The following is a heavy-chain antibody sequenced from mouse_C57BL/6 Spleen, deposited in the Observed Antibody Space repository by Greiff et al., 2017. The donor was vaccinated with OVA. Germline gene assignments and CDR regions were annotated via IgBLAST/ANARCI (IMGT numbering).Heavy chain of an antibody. D-gene: IGHD1-1*01. CDR2: IDPSDSYT. V-gene: IGHV1-50*01. Sequence: QVQLQQSGAELVKPGASVKLSCKASGYTFTSYWMQWVKQRPGQGLEWIGEIDPSDSYTNYNQKFKGKATLTVDKSSSTAYMQLSSLTSEDSAVYYCARKGITTVVAPTLYAMDYWGQGTSVTVSS. CDR3: ARKGITTVVAPTLYAMDY. J-gene: IGHJ4*01. CDR1: GYTFTSYW.